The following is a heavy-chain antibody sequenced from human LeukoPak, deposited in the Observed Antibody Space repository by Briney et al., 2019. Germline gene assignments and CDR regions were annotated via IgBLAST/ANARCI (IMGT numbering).Heavy chain of an antibody. V-gene: IGHV3-48*04. D-gene: IGHD1-14*01. J-gene: IGHJ4*02. CDR3: ARASLLTSIGR. Sequence: PGGSLRLSCAASGFTFSSYGMHWVRQAPGKGLEWVSYISNSGSTIYYADSVKGRFTISRDNAKNSLYLQMNSLRAEDTAVYYCARASLLTSIGRWGQGTLVTVSS. CDR2: ISNSGSTI. CDR1: GFTFSSYG.